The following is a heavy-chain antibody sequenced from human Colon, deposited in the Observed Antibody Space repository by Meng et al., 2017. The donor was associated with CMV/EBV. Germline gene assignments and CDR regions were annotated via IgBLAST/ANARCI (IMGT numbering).Heavy chain of an antibody. CDR3: ASITMTDSFGLDV. CDR1: GISFSTYW. V-gene: IGHV3-74*03. J-gene: IGHJ6*02. D-gene: IGHD3-22*01. Sequence: GGSLRLSCVGSGISFSTYWMHWVRQAPGKGLVWVSRIKSDGSDATYADSVKGRFTVSRDNTKNTLYLQMNSLRGEDTAVYYCASITMTDSFGLDVWGQGTTVTVSS. CDR2: IKSDGSDA.